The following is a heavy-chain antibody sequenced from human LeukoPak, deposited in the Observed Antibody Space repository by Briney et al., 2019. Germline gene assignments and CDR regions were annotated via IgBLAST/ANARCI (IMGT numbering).Heavy chain of an antibody. CDR3: AKGGAVSSKSITMVRGTRKYSYYMDV. V-gene: IGHV3-23*01. CDR1: GFTFNDYG. J-gene: IGHJ6*03. CDR2: ISGSGGSA. D-gene: IGHD3-10*01. Sequence: GSLRLSCAASGFTFNDYGMSWVRQAPGKGLEWVSGISGSGGSAYYADSVKGRFTISRDNSKNTLYLQMNSLRVEDTAVYYCAKGGAVSSKSITMVRGTRKYSYYMDVWGKGTTVTISS.